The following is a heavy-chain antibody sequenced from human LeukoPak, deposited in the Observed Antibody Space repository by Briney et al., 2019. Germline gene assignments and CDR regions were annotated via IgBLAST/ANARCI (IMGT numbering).Heavy chain of an antibody. J-gene: IGHJ6*04. D-gene: IGHD3-10*01. CDR2: IYTSGST. Sequence: PSETLSLTCTVSGGSISSYYWSWIRQPAGKGLEWIGRIYTSGSTNYNPSLKSRVTISVDTSKNQFSLKLSSVTAADTAVYHCAREGRYYYYGSGSYNMDVWGKGTTVTVSS. CDR3: AREGRYYYYGSGSYNMDV. V-gene: IGHV4-4*07. CDR1: GGSISSYY.